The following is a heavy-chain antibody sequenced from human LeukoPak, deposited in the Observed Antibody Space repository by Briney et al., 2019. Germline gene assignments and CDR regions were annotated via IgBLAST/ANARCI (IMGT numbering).Heavy chain of an antibody. CDR1: GFTFSSYG. V-gene: IGHV3-30*18. CDR3: AKDNRNDFEQNWFDP. CDR2: ISYDGSNK. D-gene: IGHD3-3*01. J-gene: IGHJ5*02. Sequence: GGSLRLSCAASGFTFSSYGMHWVRQAPGKGLEWVAVISYDGSNKYYADSVKGQFTISRDNSKNTLYLQMNSLRAEDTAVYYCAKDNRNDFEQNWFDPWGQGTLVTVSS.